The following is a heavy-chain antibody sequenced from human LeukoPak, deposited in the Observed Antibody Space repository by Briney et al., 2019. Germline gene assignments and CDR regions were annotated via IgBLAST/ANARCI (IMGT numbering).Heavy chain of an antibody. Sequence: GASVKVSCKASGYTFTSYGISWVRQAPGQGLGWMGWISAYNGNTNYAQKLQGRVTMTTDTSMGTAYMELRSLRSDDTAVYYCARDLERITMVRGVGDYWGQGTLVTVSS. D-gene: IGHD3-10*01. CDR1: GYTFTSYG. CDR3: ARDLERITMVRGVGDY. V-gene: IGHV1-18*01. J-gene: IGHJ4*02. CDR2: ISAYNGNT.